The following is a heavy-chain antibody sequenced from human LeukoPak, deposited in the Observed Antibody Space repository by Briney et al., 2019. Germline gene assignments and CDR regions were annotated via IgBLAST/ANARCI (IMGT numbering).Heavy chain of an antibody. Sequence: PSETLSLTCTVSGGSISSDYWSWIRQPPGKGLEWIGYIHYSGSTNYNPSLESRITISMDTSKNQFSLRLSSVTAADTAVYYCARLYYDSSAYFLDYWGQGTLVTVSS. CDR2: IHYSGST. J-gene: IGHJ4*02. CDR1: GGSISSDY. V-gene: IGHV4-59*08. CDR3: ARLYYDSSAYFLDY. D-gene: IGHD3-22*01.